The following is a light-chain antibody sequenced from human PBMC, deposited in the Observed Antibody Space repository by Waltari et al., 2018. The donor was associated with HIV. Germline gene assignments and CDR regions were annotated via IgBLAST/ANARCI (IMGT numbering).Light chain of an antibody. V-gene: IGKV1-39*01. CDR2: DTS. Sequence: DIHLTQSPSSLSASVGDRVTITCRASQRISSSLNWYQHRPGKAPNLIIFDTSSFQSGVPSRFNVSGSGTDFTLTISSLQPEDFVTYYCQQSYTTLYTFGQGTRLEIK. J-gene: IGKJ2*01. CDR1: QRISSS. CDR3: QQSYTTLYT.